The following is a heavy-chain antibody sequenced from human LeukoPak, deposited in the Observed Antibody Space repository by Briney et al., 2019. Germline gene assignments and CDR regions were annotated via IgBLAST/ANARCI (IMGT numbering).Heavy chain of an antibody. D-gene: IGHD3-22*01. J-gene: IGHJ4*02. CDR1: GFTFREYV. Sequence: GGSLRLSCAASGFTFREYVMHWVRQAPGKGPEYVSAISSNGDNTYYANSVKGRVTISRDNSKNTLYLQMDSLRAEDVAVCYCARDGGYDNSGYNYFDSWGQGTLVTVSS. CDR3: ARDGGYDNSGYNYFDS. CDR2: ISSNGDNT. V-gene: IGHV3-64*01.